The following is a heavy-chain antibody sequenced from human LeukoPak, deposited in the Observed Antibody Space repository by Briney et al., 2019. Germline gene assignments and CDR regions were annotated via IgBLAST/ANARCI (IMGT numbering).Heavy chain of an antibody. J-gene: IGHJ5*02. Sequence: GGSLRLSCAASGFTVTSYTMNWVRQAQGTGLEWVSSMSSSGLYIYYADSVKGRFIISMDNANNKLYLQMNSVTAHATAVYFCASAQLGYNWFDPWGQGTLVTVSS. D-gene: IGHD1-1*01. V-gene: IGHV3-21*06. CDR2: MSSSGLYI. CDR1: GFTVTSYT. CDR3: ASAQLGYNWFDP.